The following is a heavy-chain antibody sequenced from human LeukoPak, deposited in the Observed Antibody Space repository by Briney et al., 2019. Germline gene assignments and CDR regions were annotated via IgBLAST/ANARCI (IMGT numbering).Heavy chain of an antibody. CDR3: AKAIEPRAAARPYGMDV. CDR1: VCTFDDFA. V-gene: IGHV3-43*02. Sequence: GGSLRLSCAASVCTFDDFAMHWVRQGPGKGLEWVSLISGDGNRIHYADSVKGRFTISRDNSKNSLYLQMNSLRTEDTALYYCAKAIEPRAAARPYGMDVWGQGTTVTVSS. D-gene: IGHD6-13*01. J-gene: IGHJ6*02. CDR2: ISGDGNRI.